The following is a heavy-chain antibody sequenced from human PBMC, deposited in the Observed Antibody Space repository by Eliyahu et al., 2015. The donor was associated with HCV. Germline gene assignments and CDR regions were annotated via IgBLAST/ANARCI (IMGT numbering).Heavy chain of an antibody. CDR3: ARAGFWSGYSVDY. J-gene: IGHJ4*02. V-gene: IGHV1-2*02. Sequence: YGMHWVRQAPGQGLEWMGWINPNSGGTNYAQKFQGRVTMTRDTSISTAYMELSRLRSDDTAVYYCARAGFWSGYSVDYWGQGTLVTVSS. CDR2: INPNSGGT. CDR1: YG. D-gene: IGHD3-3*01.